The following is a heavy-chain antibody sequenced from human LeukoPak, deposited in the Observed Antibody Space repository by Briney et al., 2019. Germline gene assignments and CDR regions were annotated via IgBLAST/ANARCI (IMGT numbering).Heavy chain of an antibody. D-gene: IGHD2-2*01. CDR2: IYSSGST. CDR3: ARVTASSTSWSFDQ. J-gene: IGHJ4*02. V-gene: IGHV4-4*07. CDR1: GGSTNSYY. Sequence: PSETLSLTCSVSGGSTNSYYWSWLRQSGGKGLEWMGRIYSSGSTVYNPSLNSRLTISIETTKNKFSLTQKSVTATDTAVYYCARVTASSTSWSFDQWGQGALVTVSS.